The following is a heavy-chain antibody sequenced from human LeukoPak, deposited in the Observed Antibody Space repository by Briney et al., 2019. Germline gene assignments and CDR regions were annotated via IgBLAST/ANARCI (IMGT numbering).Heavy chain of an antibody. CDR3: AIYRNTGPDPYDALDV. CDR1: GYTFTDYY. CDR2: VNPDTTGT. J-gene: IGHJ3*01. V-gene: IGHV1-2*02. D-gene: IGHD4-11*01. Sequence: ASVKVSCKASGYTFTDYYINWVRQAPGQGLEWMGWVNPDTTGTTFGQKFQDRVAVTWDASSLIVYLELRNLRSDDTAVYYCAIYRNTGPDPYDALDVWGQGTMVTVSS.